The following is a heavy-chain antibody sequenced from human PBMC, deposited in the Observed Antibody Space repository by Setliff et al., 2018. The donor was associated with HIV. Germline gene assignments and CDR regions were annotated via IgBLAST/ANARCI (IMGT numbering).Heavy chain of an antibody. CDR3: AKDPFTSSWYGFDY. J-gene: IGHJ4*02. V-gene: IGHV3-23*03. CDR2: IYSGGST. CDR1: GFTFTTYP. D-gene: IGHD6-13*01. Sequence: GGSLRLSCVASGFTFTTYPMSWVRQAPGKGLEWVSTIYSGGSTYHADSVKGRFTLSRDNSKNTLYLQMDSLRPEDTGFYYCAKDPFTSSWYGFDYWGQGALVTVSS.